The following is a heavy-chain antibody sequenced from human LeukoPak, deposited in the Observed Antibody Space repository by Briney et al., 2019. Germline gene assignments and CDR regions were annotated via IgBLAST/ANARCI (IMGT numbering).Heavy chain of an antibody. Sequence: ASVKVSCEASGYTFTDYYIHWVRQAPGQGLEWMGWINPNSGGTKYAQRFQGRVTMTRDTSIGTAYMEVSRLKSDDTAVYYCASDLYSSGYYYVFRYWGQGALVTVSS. CDR1: GYTFTDYY. CDR2: INPNSGGT. V-gene: IGHV1-2*02. J-gene: IGHJ4*02. D-gene: IGHD3-22*01. CDR3: ASDLYSSGYYYVFRY.